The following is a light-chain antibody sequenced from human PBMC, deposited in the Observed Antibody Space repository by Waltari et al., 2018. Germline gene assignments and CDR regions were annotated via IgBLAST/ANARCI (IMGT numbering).Light chain of an antibody. V-gene: IGKV3-15*01. Sequence: EVLMTQSPASLSVSPGDRFTLSCRARWSVGSKLAWYQQKPGQAPRLLIYGGSTRAPGIPDRFSGGGSETEFTLTISSLQSEDSAVYFCQQYNDWPPYTFGQGTKVEIK. CDR3: QQYNDWPPYT. J-gene: IGKJ2*01. CDR2: GGS. CDR1: WSVGSK.